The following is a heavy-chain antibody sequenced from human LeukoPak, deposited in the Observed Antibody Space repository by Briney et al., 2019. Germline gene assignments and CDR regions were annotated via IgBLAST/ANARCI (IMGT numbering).Heavy chain of an antibody. D-gene: IGHD3-10*01. Sequence: SETLSLTCTVSGGSISSSSYYWGWIRQPPGKGLEWIGSIYYSGSTYYNPSLKSRVTISVDTSKNQFSLKLSSVTAVDTAVYYCARDDHNSGVDNWGQGTLVAVSS. V-gene: IGHV4-39*02. CDR2: IYYSGST. CDR1: GGSISSSSYY. J-gene: IGHJ4*02. CDR3: ARDDHNSGVDN.